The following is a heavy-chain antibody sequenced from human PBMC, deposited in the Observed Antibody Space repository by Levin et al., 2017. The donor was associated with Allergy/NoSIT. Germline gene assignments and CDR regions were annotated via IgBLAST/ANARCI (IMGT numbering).Heavy chain of an antibody. V-gene: IGHV3-23*01. CDR2: FSGSGGIT. CDR3: ARDRGVTAIPFDY. Sequence: GGSLRLSCAASGFTFTNYAMSWVRQAPGKGLEWVSAFSGSGGITYYADSVRGRFTISRDNSKNTLYLQMNRLRAEDTAVYYCARDRGVTAIPFDYWGQGTLVTVSS. CDR1: GFTFTNYA. D-gene: IGHD2-21*02. J-gene: IGHJ4*02.